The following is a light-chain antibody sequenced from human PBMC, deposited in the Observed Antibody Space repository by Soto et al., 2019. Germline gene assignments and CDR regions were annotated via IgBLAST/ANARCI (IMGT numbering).Light chain of an antibody. CDR1: SSDVGGYNY. V-gene: IGLV2-14*01. J-gene: IGLJ2*01. CDR3: RSYTSSSTLVV. Sequence: QSVLTQPASVSGSPGQSITISCTGTSSDVGGYNYVYWYQQHPGKAPKLMIYDVSNRPSGVSNRFSGSKSGNTASLTISGLQAEDEADYYCRSYTSSSTLVVFGGGTQLTVL. CDR2: DVS.